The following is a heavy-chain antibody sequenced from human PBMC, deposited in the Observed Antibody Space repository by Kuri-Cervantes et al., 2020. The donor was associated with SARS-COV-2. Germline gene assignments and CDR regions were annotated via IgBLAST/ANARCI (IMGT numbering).Heavy chain of an antibody. D-gene: IGHD4-17*01. V-gene: IGHV4-34*01. Sequence: GSLRLSCAVYGGSFSGYYWSWIRQPPGKGLEWIGEINHSGSTNYNPSLKSRVTISVDTSKNQFSLKLSSVTAADTAVYYCARLRGDYGDYSRQYYFDYWGQGTLVTVSS. J-gene: IGHJ4*02. CDR1: GGSFSGYY. CDR2: INHSGST. CDR3: ARLRGDYGDYSRQYYFDY.